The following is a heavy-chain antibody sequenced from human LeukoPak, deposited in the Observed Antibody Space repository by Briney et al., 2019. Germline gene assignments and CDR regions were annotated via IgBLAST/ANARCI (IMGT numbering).Heavy chain of an antibody. V-gene: IGHV3-30*04. CDR2: ISYDGSNK. CDR3: ARDKGSVDI. CDR1: GFTFSSYA. J-gene: IGHJ3*02. D-gene: IGHD6-25*01. Sequence: GRSLRLSCAASGFTFSSYAMHWVRQAPGKGLEWVAVISYDGSNKYYADSVKGRFTISRDNSKNTLYLQMNSLRAEDTAVYYCARDKGSVDIWGQGTMVTVSS.